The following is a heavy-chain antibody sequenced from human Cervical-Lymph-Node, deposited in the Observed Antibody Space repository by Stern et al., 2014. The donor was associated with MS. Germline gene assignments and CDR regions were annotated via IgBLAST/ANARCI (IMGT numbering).Heavy chain of an antibody. Sequence: VQLVQSGGEVKKPGSSVKVSCKASGWTLTYRYLHWVRQAPGQALEWMGWITPYHGNTNYAQKFQGRLTISRDTSMRTSYMELTSLRSDDTAIYFCARAALYDDSGAYHMDVWGQGTTVTVSS. CDR1: GWTLTYRY. D-gene: IGHD4-17*01. V-gene: IGHV1-45*02. J-gene: IGHJ6*02. CDR3: ARAALYDDSGAYHMDV. CDR2: ITPYHGNT.